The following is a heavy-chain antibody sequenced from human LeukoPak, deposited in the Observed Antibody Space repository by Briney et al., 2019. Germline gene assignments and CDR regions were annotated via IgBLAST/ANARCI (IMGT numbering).Heavy chain of an antibody. CDR3: AKDRASYCSSTSCYGGFDY. J-gene: IGHJ4*02. CDR2: IKQDGSEK. CDR1: GFTFSSYW. D-gene: IGHD2-2*01. V-gene: IGHV3-7*01. Sequence: GGSLRLSCAASGFTFSSYWMSWVRQAPGKGLEWVANIKQDGSEKYYVDSVKGRFTISRDNAKNSLYLQMNSLRAEDTAVYYCAKDRASYCSSTSCYGGFDYWGQGTLVTVSS.